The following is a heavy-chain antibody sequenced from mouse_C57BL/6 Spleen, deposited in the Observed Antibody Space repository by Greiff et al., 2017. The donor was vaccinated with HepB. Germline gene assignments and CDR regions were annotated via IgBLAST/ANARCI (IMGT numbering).Heavy chain of an antibody. CDR2: IHPNSGST. J-gene: IGHJ2*01. V-gene: IGHV1-64*01. Sequence: VQLQQPGAELVKPGASVKLSCKASGYTFTSYWMHWVKQRPGQGLEWIGMIHPNSGSTNYYEKFKSKATLTVDKSSSTAYMQLSSLTSEDSAVYYCARGRYYFDYWGQGTTLTVSS. CDR3: ARGRYYFDY. CDR1: GYTFTSYW.